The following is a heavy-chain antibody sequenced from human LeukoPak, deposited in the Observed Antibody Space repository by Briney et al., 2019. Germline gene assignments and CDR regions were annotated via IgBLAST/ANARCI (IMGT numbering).Heavy chain of an antibody. V-gene: IGHV4-34*01. CDR1: GGSFSGYY. Sequence: SETLSLTCAVYGGSFSGYYWSWIRQPPGKGLEWIGEINHSGSTNYNPSLKSRVTISVDTSKNQFSLKLSSVTAADTAVYYCARGRQRSVPFDYWGPGTLVTVSS. CDR2: INHSGST. D-gene: IGHD6-25*01. CDR3: ARGRQRSVPFDY. J-gene: IGHJ4*02.